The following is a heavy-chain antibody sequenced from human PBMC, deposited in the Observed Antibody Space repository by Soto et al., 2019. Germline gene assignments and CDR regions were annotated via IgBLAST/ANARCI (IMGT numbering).Heavy chain of an antibody. Sequence: VSGDSVSSGGYYWSWIRQPPGKGLEWIGYIYSSGSANYNPSLKSRVTISRDTSKNQISLKVASVTAADTAGYYCARGFSSVSMDAWGQGTTVTVSS. V-gene: IGHV4-61*08. D-gene: IGHD6-19*01. CDR3: ARGFSSVSMDA. CDR1: GDSVSSGGYY. J-gene: IGHJ6*02. CDR2: IYSSGSA.